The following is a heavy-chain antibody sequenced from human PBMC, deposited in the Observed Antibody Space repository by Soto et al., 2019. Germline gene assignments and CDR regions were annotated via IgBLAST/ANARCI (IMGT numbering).Heavy chain of an antibody. D-gene: IGHD6-19*01. CDR2: ISYDGSNK. J-gene: IGHJ4*02. V-gene: IGHV3-30*18. CDR1: GFTFSSYG. CDR3: AKLGAQWHGFDY. Sequence: QVQLVESGGGVVQPGRSLRLSCAASGFTFSSYGMHWVRQAPGKGLEWVAVISYDGSNKYYADSVKGRFTISRDNSKNTLYLQMNSLRAEDTAVYYCAKLGAQWHGFDYWGQGTLVTVSS.